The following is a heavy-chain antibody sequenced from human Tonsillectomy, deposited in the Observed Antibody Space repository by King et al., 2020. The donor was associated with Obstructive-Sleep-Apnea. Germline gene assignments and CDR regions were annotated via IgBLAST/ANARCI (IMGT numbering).Heavy chain of an antibody. V-gene: IGHV4-39*01. CDR1: GGSVTSSSYY. CDR3: AGRYFDWSSQTWYGLNV. Sequence: PLQESGPGLVKPSETLSLTCSISGGSVTSSSYYWTLIRQPPGKGLEWIGSIYYSGRTDYNPSLRSRVTISLDTSKNQFSLMLTSVTAADTAVYYCAGRYFDWSSQTWYGLNVWGQGTTVTVSS. CDR2: IYYSGRT. D-gene: IGHD3-9*01. J-gene: IGHJ6*02.